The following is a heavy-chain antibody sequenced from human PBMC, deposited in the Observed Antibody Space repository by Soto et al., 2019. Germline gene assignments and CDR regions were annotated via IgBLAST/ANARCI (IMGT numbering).Heavy chain of an antibody. CDR3: GTGNCGGDCGYFDY. D-gene: IGHD2-21*02. CDR1: AFTFRSYG. Sequence: GGSLRLSCAASAFTFRSYGMHWVRQAPGKGLEWVAFISYDGSRKYYADSVKGRFTISRDNSKNTLYLQMNSLRAEDTAVYKCGTGNCGGDCGYFDYWGQGTLVTVSS. CDR2: ISYDGSRK. J-gene: IGHJ4*02. V-gene: IGHV3-30*03.